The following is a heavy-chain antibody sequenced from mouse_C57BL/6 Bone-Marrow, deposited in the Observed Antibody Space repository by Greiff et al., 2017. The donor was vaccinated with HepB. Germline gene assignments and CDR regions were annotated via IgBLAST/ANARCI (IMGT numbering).Heavy chain of an antibody. V-gene: IGHV1-82*01. J-gene: IGHJ2*01. CDR1: GYAFSSSW. CDR2: IYPGDGDT. CDR3: ARGTTVASFDY. D-gene: IGHD1-1*01. Sequence: QVQLQQSGPELVKPGASVKISCKASGYAFSSSWMNWVKQRPGKGLEWIGRIYPGDGDTNYNGKFKGKATLTADKSSSTAYMQLSSLTSEDSVVYFCARGTTVASFDYWGQGTTLTVSS.